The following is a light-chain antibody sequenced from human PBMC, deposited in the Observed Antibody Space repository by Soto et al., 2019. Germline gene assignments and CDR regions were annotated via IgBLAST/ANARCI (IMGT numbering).Light chain of an antibody. CDR2: AAS. V-gene: IGKV1-39*01. Sequence: DIQMTQSPSSLSASVGDRVTITCRASQSISSYLNWYQQKPGKAPKLLIYAASSLQSVVPSRFSGSGSGTDFTLTISSLQPEDFATYYCQQSYSTFMYTFGQGTKLEIK. CDR3: QQSYSTFMYT. CDR1: QSISSY. J-gene: IGKJ2*01.